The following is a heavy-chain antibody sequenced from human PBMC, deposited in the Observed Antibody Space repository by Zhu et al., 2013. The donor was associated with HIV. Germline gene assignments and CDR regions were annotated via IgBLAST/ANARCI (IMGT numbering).Heavy chain of an antibody. J-gene: IGHJ6*03. V-gene: IGHV1-8*03. D-gene: IGHD3-3*01. CDR3: ARGVRGGVVITLYYYYYYYMDV. Sequence: QVQLVQSGAEVKKPGASVKVSCKASGYTFTSYDINWVRQATGQGLEWMGWMNPNSGNTGYAQKFQGRVTITRNTSISTAYMELSSLRSEDTAVYYCARGVRGGVVITLYYYYYYYMDVWGQGNPGSPSP. CDR2: MNPNSGNT. CDR1: GYTFTSYD.